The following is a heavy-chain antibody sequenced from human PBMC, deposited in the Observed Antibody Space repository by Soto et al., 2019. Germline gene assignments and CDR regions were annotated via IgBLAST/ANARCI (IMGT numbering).Heavy chain of an antibody. CDR1: GYSISSGYY. CDR2: TNHRGNS. V-gene: IGHV4-38-2*01. D-gene: IGHD4-17*01. J-gene: IGHJ4*02. CDR3: VRSGDDYGSYIDY. Sequence: PSETLSLTCDVSGYSISSGYYWAWVRQPPGKGMEWIGSTNHRGNSFYNPSLKSRVTISVDTPKNQGSLKVSSVTAADTAVYYCVRSGDDYGSYIDYWGQGTLVTVSS.